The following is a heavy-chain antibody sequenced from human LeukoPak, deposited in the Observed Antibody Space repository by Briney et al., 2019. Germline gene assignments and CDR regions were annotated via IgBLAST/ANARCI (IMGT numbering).Heavy chain of an antibody. CDR1: GGSISTYY. V-gene: IGHV4-59*01. CDR2: IHYSGSS. J-gene: IGHJ4*02. Sequence: SETLSLTCSVSGGSISTYYWSWVRQPPGKGPEWIGYIHYSGSSNYNPSLKSRVTISVDTSKNQFSLKLASVTAADTAVYYCARGPPGRWLQSRDLHYFDYWGQGTLVTVSS. CDR3: ARGPPGRWLQSRDLHYFDY. D-gene: IGHD5-24*01.